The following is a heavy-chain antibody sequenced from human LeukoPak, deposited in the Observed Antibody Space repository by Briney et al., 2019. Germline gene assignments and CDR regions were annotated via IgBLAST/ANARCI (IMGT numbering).Heavy chain of an antibody. V-gene: IGHV4-39*07. Sequence: SETLSLTCTVSGGSISSSSYYWGWIRQPPGKGLECIGSIYYSGSTYYNPSLKSRVTISVDKSKNHFSLSLTSVSAADTAVYYCARGIPGYFGTSGYYYEYWGQGILVTVSS. CDR1: GGSISSSSYY. J-gene: IGHJ4*02. CDR2: IYYSGST. CDR3: ARGIPGYFGTSGYYYEY. D-gene: IGHD3-22*01.